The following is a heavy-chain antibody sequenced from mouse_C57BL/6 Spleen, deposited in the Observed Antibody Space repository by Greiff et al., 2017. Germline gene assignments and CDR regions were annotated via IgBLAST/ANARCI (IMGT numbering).Heavy chain of an antibody. Sequence: VQLQQSGAELVRPGASVTLSCKASGYTFTDYEMHWVKQTPVHGLEWIGALDPETGGTAYNQKFKGKAILTEDKSSSTAYMELRSRSSEDSAVYYCTLTEWFAYWGQGTLVTVSA. D-gene: IGHD1-1*01. CDR3: TLTEWFAY. CDR2: LDPETGGT. V-gene: IGHV1-15*01. CDR1: GYTFTDYE. J-gene: IGHJ3*01.